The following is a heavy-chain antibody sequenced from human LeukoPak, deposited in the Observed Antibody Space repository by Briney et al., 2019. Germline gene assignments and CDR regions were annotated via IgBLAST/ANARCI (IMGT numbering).Heavy chain of an antibody. CDR1: GGSIKSSTYY. V-gene: IGHV4-39*07. CDR2: IYYSGSI. D-gene: IGHD2-2*02. Sequence: SETLSLTCSVSGGSIKSSTYYWVWIRQAPGKGLEWIGNIYYSGSIYYNPSLNSRVTISVDTSKNQFSLKLSSVTAADTAVYYCARIPATINHYSYYMDVWGKGTTVTVSS. CDR3: ARIPATINHYSYYMDV. J-gene: IGHJ6*03.